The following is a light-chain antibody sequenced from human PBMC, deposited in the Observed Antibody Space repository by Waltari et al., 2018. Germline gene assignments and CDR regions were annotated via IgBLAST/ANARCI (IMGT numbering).Light chain of an antibody. J-gene: IGKJ2*01. Sequence: DIQMTQSPSTLSASVGDRVTISCRASQSVGTWLAWYQQKPGKAPKLLIYMASSLESGVPQRFSGSVSGTEFTLPISGLQPDDFAPYSCQQYSSFSTFAQGTKLNI. CDR3: QQYSSFST. V-gene: IGKV1-5*03. CDR1: QSVGTW. CDR2: MAS.